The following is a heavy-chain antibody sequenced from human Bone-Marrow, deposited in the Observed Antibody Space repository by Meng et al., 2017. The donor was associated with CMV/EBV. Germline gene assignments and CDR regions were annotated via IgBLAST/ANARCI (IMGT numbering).Heavy chain of an antibody. D-gene: IGHD6-6*01. V-gene: IGHV3-11*01. Sequence: GESLKISCAASGFTFSDYYMSWIRQAPGKGLEWVSYISSSGSTIYYADSVKGRFTISRDNAKNSLYLQMNSLRAEDMALYYCAKGIFIAARQGFDDWGQGTLVTFSS. CDR1: GFTFSDYY. CDR2: ISSSGSTI. CDR3: AKGIFIAARQGFDD. J-gene: IGHJ4*02.